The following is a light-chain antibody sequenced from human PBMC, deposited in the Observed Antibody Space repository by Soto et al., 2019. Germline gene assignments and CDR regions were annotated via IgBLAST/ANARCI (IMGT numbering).Light chain of an antibody. CDR2: GAS. CDR3: QQYNNWPPDRT. Sequence: EIVMTQSPATLSVSPGERATLSCRASQSVGSNLAWYQQKPGQAPRLLIYGASTRATGIPARFSGSGSGTEFTLTISGLQSEDLAIYCCQQYNNWPPDRTFGQGTKVEIK. J-gene: IGKJ1*01. V-gene: IGKV3-15*01. CDR1: QSVGSN.